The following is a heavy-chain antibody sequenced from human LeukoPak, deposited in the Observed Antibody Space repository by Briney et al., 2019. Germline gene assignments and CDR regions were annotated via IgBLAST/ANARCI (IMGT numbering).Heavy chain of an antibody. CDR1: GFTFDDYA. V-gene: IGHV3-20*04. CDR3: ARGAGDYGDFLFDY. J-gene: IGHJ4*02. Sequence: GGSLRLSCAASGFTFDDYAMSWVRQAPGKGLEWVSGINWNGDSTGYADSVKGRFTISRDNAKNFLYLQMNSLRAEDTALYYCARGAGDYGDFLFDYWGQGTLVTVSS. CDR2: INWNGDST. D-gene: IGHD4-17*01.